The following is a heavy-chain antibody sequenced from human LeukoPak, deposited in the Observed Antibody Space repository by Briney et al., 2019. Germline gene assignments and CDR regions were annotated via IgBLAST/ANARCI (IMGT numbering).Heavy chain of an antibody. CDR2: IKPDGSEE. V-gene: IGHV3-7*01. J-gene: IGHJ4*02. CDR3: ASTSWTGYDY. Sequence: GGSLRLSCAASGFTLSYYWMTWVRQAPGKALEWVANIKPDGSEEYYVDSVKGRFIVSRDNAKNSLYLEMNNLRVEDTAVYYCASTSWTGYDYWGQGTLVTVSS. D-gene: IGHD3/OR15-3a*01. CDR1: GFTLSYYW.